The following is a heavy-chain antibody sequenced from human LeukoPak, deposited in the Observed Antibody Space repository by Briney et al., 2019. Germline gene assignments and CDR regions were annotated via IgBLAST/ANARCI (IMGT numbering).Heavy chain of an antibody. CDR3: AKITEYSTGGSCYTGDY. CDR1: GFTLRHYA. V-gene: IGHV3-23*01. CDR2: ISFSGSLR. D-gene: IGHD2-15*01. Sequence: GGSLRLSCLASGFTLRHYAMSWVRQAPGKGLEWVSAISFSGSLRYYADAVKGRLTISRDNCTKTQYMQMNSLRAEDTAVYYCAKITEYSTGGSCYTGDYWGQGTLVTVSS. J-gene: IGHJ4*02.